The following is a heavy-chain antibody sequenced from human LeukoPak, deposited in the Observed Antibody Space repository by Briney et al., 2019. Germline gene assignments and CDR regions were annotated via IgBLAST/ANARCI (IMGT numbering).Heavy chain of an antibody. J-gene: IGHJ4*02. CDR2: IYSGGST. Sequence: PGGSLRLSCAASGFTVSSNYMSWVRQAPGKGLEWVSVIYSGGSTYYADSVKGRFTTSRDNSKNTLYLQMNSLRAEDTAVYYCARTGYSSSWYVGFDYWGQGTLVTVSS. V-gene: IGHV3-66*01. CDR3: ARTGYSSSWYVGFDY. D-gene: IGHD6-13*01. CDR1: GFTVSSNY.